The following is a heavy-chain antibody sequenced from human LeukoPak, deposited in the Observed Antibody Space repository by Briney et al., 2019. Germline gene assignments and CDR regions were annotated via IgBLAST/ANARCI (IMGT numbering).Heavy chain of an antibody. CDR3: ARQGSYSSSWYNIDY. D-gene: IGHD6-13*01. Sequence: GESLKISCKGSGYNFTNYCIGWVRQMPGKGLEWVGMIYPDDSDTRYSPSFQGQVTISADKSINTACLQWGSLKASDTAMYYCARQGSYSSSWYNIDYWGQGTPVTVSS. V-gene: IGHV5-51*01. J-gene: IGHJ4*02. CDR2: IYPDDSDT. CDR1: GYNFTNYC.